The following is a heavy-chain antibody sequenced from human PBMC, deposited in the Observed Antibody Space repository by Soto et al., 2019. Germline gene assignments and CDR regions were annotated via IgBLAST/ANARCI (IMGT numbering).Heavy chain of an antibody. Sequence: ASVKVSCKASGFTLADYYVHWVRQAPGQGLEWMGWINPDSGGTDSAQKFRGRVTMTRDTSISTAYMELSSLTPDDTAVFYCVRGYCTADSCYTNPPEWGQGTLVTVSS. D-gene: IGHD2-8*02. J-gene: IGHJ4*02. V-gene: IGHV1-2*02. CDR3: VRGYCTADSCYTNPPE. CDR1: GFTLADYY. CDR2: INPDSGGT.